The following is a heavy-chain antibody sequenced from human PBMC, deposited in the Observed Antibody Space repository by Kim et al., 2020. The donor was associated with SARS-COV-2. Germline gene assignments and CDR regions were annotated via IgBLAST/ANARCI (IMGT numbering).Heavy chain of an antibody. J-gene: IGHJ4*02. Sequence: GGSLRLSCVASGFSFSNYGMHWVRQAPGTGLEWVSVISDDGSNKYYGDSVKGRFSISRDNSKNTLYLQMDSLRAEDTAVYYCAKTRRVWGTYRATADFDYWGQGDLVTVSS. CDR1: GFSFSNYG. CDR2: ISDDGSNK. V-gene: IGHV3-30*18. D-gene: IGHD3-16*02. CDR3: AKTRRVWGTYRATADFDY.